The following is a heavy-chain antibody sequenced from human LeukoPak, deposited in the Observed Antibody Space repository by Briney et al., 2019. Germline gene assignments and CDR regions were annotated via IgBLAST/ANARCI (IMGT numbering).Heavy chain of an antibody. J-gene: IGHJ4*02. CDR1: GGSISSGSYY. D-gene: IGHD1-1*01. V-gene: IGHV4-61*02. CDR2: IYTSGST. Sequence: SETLSLTCTVSGGSISSGSYYWSWIRQPAGKGLEWIGRIYTSGSTNYNPSLKSRVTISVDTSKNQFSLKLSSATAADTAVYYCARVQATLYYFDYWGQGTLVTVSS. CDR3: ARVQATLYYFDY.